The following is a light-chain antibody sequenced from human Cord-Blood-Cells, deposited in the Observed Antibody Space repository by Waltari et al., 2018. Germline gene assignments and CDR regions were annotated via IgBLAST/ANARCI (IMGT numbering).Light chain of an antibody. CDR2: GKN. Sequence: SSELTQAPAVSVALGQTVRITCQGDSLRSYYASWYQQKPGQAPVLVIYGKNNRPSGIPDRFSGSSSGNTASLTFTGAQAEDEADYYCNSRDSSGNHLVFGGGTKLTVL. CDR3: NSRDSSGNHLV. V-gene: IGLV3-19*01. J-gene: IGLJ3*02. CDR1: SLRSYY.